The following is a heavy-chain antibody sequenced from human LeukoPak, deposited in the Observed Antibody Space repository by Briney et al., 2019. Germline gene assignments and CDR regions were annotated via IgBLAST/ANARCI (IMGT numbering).Heavy chain of an antibody. D-gene: IGHD1-1*01. V-gene: IGHV4-4*02. CDR1: SGAISASHW. CDR2: IYGSGNT. CDR3: ARPYDWAFDY. Sequence: SETLSLTCTVSSGAISASHWLSWVRQPPGKGLEWIGEIYGSGNTYYNPSLKSRVTIPVDTSKNQFSLKLSSVTAADTAVYYCARPYDWAFDYWGQGTLVTVSS. J-gene: IGHJ4*02.